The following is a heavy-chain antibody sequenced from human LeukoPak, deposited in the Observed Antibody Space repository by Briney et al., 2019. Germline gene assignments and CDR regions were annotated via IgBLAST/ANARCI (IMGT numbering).Heavy chain of an antibody. D-gene: IGHD3-10*01. Sequence: ASVKVSCKASGYTFTGYYMHWGRQAPGQGLGWMGWINPNSGGTNYAQKFQGRVTMARDTSISTAYMELSRLRSDDTAVYYCARDPYGTWYFDLWGRGTLVTVSS. CDR2: INPNSGGT. CDR3: ARDPYGTWYFDL. J-gene: IGHJ2*01. V-gene: IGHV1-2*02. CDR1: GYTFTGYY.